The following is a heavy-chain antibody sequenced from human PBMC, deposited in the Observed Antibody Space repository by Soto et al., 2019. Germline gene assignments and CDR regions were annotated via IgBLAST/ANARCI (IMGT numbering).Heavy chain of an antibody. V-gene: IGHV1-18*01. J-gene: IGHJ5*02. CDR1: GYTFTSYG. Sequence: ASVKVSCKASGYTFTSYGISWVRQAPGQGLEWMGWISAYNGNTNYAQKLQGRVTTTTDTSTSTAYMELRSLRSDDTAVYYCARGGIRFLEWDANWFDPWGQGTLVTVSS. D-gene: IGHD3-3*01. CDR3: ARGGIRFLEWDANWFDP. CDR2: ISAYNGNT.